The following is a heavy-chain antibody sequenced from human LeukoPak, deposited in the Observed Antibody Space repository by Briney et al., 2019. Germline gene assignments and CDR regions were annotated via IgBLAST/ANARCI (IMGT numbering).Heavy chain of an antibody. J-gene: IGHJ4*02. Sequence: SETLSLTCSVSGGSISTYYWSWIRQLPGKGLEWIGYIYYTGTTNYNPSLKSRVIISVDTSKNQFSLKLSSVTAADTAVYYCARASTYYYDSSGYHYWGQGTLVTVSS. CDR3: ARASTYYYDSSGYHY. D-gene: IGHD3-22*01. CDR2: IYYTGTT. CDR1: GGSISTYY. V-gene: IGHV4-59*12.